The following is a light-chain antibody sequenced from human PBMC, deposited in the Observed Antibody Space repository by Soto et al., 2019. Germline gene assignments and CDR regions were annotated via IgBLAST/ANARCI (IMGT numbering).Light chain of an antibody. CDR2: GAS. CDR3: QHYGSPLT. CDR1: QSVRSSS. Sequence: EIVLTQSPGTLSLSPGGRATLSCRASQSVRSSSLAWYQQSPGQAPRLLIFGASFRATGIPDRFSGSGSVTHFTLTISRVEPEDFAVYYCQHYGSPLTFGGVTKVE. V-gene: IGKV3-20*01. J-gene: IGKJ4*01.